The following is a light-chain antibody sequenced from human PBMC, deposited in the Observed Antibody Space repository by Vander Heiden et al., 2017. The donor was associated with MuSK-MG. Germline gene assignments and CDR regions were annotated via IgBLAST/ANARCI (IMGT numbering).Light chain of an antibody. Sequence: DIQVTQSPSSVSASVGDRVTITCRASEDINNWLAWYQQKPGEAPKLLIYAASGLQTGAPSRFSGNRSGTDFTLTINNLQSEDFGNYYCQQACRHPLTFGVGTKVEIK. CDR1: EDINNW. J-gene: IGKJ4*01. V-gene: IGKV1-12*01. CDR2: AAS. CDR3: QQACRHPLT.